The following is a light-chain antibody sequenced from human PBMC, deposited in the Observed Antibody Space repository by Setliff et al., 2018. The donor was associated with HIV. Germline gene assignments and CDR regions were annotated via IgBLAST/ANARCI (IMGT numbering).Light chain of an antibody. Sequence: QSALTQPASVSGSPGQSITISCTGTSIGTYNYVSWYQQHPGKAPKLMIYDVNERPSGISRRLSGSKSGNTASLTISGLQAEDEADYYCKTYTGSSPLYVFGTGTKVTVL. J-gene: IGLJ1*01. CDR2: DVN. CDR3: KTYTGSSPLYV. V-gene: IGLV2-14*03. CDR1: SIGTYNY.